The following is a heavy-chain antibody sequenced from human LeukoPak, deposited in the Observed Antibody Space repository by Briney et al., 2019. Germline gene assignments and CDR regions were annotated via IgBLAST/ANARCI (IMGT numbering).Heavy chain of an antibody. J-gene: IGHJ4*02. V-gene: IGHV3-74*01. Sequence: GGTLRLSCSASGFTFSSYWMHWVRQAPGKGLVWVSRIKSDGSAINYADSVKGRFTISRDNAKNTLYLQMNSLRAEDTAVYYCARGSVGGRPDYWGQGTLVTVSS. CDR3: ARGSVGGRPDY. D-gene: IGHD3-10*01. CDR1: GFTFSSYW. CDR2: IKSDGSAI.